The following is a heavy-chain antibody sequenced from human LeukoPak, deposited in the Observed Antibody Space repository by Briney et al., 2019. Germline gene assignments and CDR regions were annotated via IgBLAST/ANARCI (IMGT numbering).Heavy chain of an antibody. CDR3: ARDSSGYYLNYQFDY. CDR1: GFTFSSYA. J-gene: IGHJ4*02. CDR2: ISYDGSNK. Sequence: GGSLRLSCAVSGFTFSSYAMHWVRQAPGKGPEWVAVISYDGSNKYYADSVKGRFTISRDNSKNTLYLQMNSLRAEDTAVYYCARDSSGYYLNYQFDYWGQGTLVTVSS. V-gene: IGHV3-30*04. D-gene: IGHD3-22*01.